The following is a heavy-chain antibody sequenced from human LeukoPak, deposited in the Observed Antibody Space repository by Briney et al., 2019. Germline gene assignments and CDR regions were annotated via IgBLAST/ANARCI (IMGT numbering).Heavy chain of an antibody. CDR2: IYYSGST. Sequence: SETLSLTCTVSGGSISSGDYYWSWLRQPPGKGLEWIGYIYYSGSTYYNPSLKSRVTISVDTSKNQFSLKLSSVTAADTAVYYCATAAGTYYDILTGYFQGGYFDCWGQGTLVTVSS. CDR3: ATAAGTYYDILTGYFQGGYFDC. V-gene: IGHV4-30-4*01. D-gene: IGHD3-9*01. J-gene: IGHJ4*02. CDR1: GGSISSGDYY.